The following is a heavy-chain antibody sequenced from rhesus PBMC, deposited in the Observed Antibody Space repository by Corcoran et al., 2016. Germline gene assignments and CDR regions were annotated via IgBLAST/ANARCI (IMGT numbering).Heavy chain of an antibody. CDR1: GASISSNY. V-gene: IGHV4-173*01. CDR2: ISCNTGST. J-gene: IGHJ5-1*01. Sequence: QLQLQESGPGLVKPSETLSLACAVSGASISSNYWSWIRQPPGKGREWLGRISCNTGSTDYNPSLKSRVTISTDTSKNQSSLKVSSVTAADTAVFYCARGHNRFDVWGPGVLVTVSS. CDR3: ARGHNRFDV.